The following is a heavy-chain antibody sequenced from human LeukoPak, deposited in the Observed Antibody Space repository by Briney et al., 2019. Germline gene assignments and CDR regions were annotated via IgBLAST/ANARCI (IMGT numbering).Heavy chain of an antibody. CDR3: ASNYNFDS. V-gene: IGHV3-23*01. D-gene: IGHD4-11*01. CDR1: GFTFSSFT. J-gene: IGHJ4*02. Sequence: GESLKISCATSGFTFSSFTMNWVRQAPGKGLEWVSTISDGSRDTHYAGSVKGRFTISRDFSNNTVYVQMNSLRAEDTAVYYCASNYNFDSWGQGTLVTVSS. CDR2: ISDGSRDT.